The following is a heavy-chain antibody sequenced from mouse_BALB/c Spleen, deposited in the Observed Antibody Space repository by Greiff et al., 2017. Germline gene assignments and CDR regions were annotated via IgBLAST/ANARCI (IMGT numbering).Heavy chain of an antibody. Sequence: VQLQESGAELVKPGASVKLSCKASGYTFTSYYMYWVKQRPGQGLEWIGEINPSNGGTNFNEKFKSKATLTVDKSSSTAYMQLSSLTSEDSAVYYCTRYAMDYWGQGTSVTVSS. CDR1: GYTFTSYY. J-gene: IGHJ4*01. CDR2: INPSNGGT. V-gene: IGHV1S81*02. CDR3: TRYAMDY.